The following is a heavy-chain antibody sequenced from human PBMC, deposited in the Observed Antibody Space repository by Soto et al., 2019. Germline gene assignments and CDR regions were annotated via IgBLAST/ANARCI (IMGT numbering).Heavy chain of an antibody. Sequence: SETLSLTCTVSGDSVSGGGYYWGWVRQRPGKGLEWIGCVYHSEGTHYNPSLKSRVTISVDTSKNQFSLKLSSVTAADTAVYYCARGLRRDGYNYVGYWGQGTLVTVSS. D-gene: IGHD5-12*01. CDR1: GDSVSGGGYY. CDR3: ARGLRRDGYNYVGY. V-gene: IGHV4-61*08. J-gene: IGHJ4*02. CDR2: VYHSEGT.